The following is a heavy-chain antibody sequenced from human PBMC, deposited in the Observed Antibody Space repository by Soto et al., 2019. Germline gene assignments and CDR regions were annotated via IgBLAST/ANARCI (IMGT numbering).Heavy chain of an antibody. CDR2: ISYDGSNK. D-gene: IGHD3-22*01. CDR1: GITFSSYG. J-gene: IGHJ4*02. CDR3: AKDRGTMIVVAPYDY. Sequence: QVQLVESGGGVVQPGRSLRLSCAASGITFSSYGMHWVRQAPGKGLEWVAVISYDGSNKYYADSVKGRFTISRDNSKNTLYLQMNSLRAEDTAVYYCAKDRGTMIVVAPYDYWGQGTLVTVSS. V-gene: IGHV3-30*18.